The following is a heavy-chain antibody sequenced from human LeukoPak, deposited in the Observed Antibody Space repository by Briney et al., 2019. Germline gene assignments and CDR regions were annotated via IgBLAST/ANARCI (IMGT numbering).Heavy chain of an antibody. V-gene: IGHV1-69*13. CDR1: GGTFSSYA. J-gene: IGHJ4*02. D-gene: IGHD6-13*01. Sequence: ASVKVSCKASGGTFSSYAISWVRQAPGQGLEWMGGIIPIFGTANYAQKFQGRVTITADESTSTAYMGLSSLRSEDTAVYYCARDGRGAAAGIYYWGQGTLVTVSS. CDR3: ARDGRGAAAGIYY. CDR2: IIPIFGTA.